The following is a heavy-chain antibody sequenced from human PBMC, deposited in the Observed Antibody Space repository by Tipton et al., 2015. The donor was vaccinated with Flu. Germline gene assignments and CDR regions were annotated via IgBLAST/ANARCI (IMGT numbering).Heavy chain of an antibody. V-gene: IGHV1-69*06. CDR2: IIPLLGSP. J-gene: IGHJ4*02. Sequence: QLVQSGAEVKKPGSSVRVSCKASGGTFSKFAISWLRQAPGQGLEWVGGIIPLLGSPNYAQRFRGRVTISADTSSSVVYMELSSLKTEDTATYYCAGDVYDFKDSGYYRCFDLWGQRTLVTVSS. CDR1: GGTFSKFA. D-gene: IGHD3-22*01. CDR3: AGDVYDFKDSGYYRCFDL.